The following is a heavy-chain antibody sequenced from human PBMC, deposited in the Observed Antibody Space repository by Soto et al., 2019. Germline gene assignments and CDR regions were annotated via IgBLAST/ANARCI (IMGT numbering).Heavy chain of an antibody. J-gene: IGHJ5*02. D-gene: IGHD3-10*01. CDR2: IYYSGST. CDR3: ASDGSGSYPRFDP. V-gene: IGHV4-59*01. Sequence: QVQLQESGPGLVKPSETLSLTCTVSGGSISSYYWSWIRQPPGKGLEWIGDIYYSGSTNYNPSLKSRVTIPVDTSKNQFSLKLSSVTAADTAVYYCASDGSGSYPRFDPWGQGTLVTVSS. CDR1: GGSISSYY.